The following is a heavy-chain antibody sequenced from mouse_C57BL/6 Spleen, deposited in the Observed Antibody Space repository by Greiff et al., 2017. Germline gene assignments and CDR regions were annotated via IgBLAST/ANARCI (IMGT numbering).Heavy chain of an antibody. J-gene: IGHJ3*01. D-gene: IGHD2-3*01. V-gene: IGHV1-53*01. CDR2: INPSNGGT. Sequence: QVQLQQPGTELVKPGASVKLSCKASGYTFTSYWMHWVKQRPGQGLEWIGNINPSNGGTNYNEKFKSKATLTVDKSSSTAYMQLSSLTSEDADVYYCARCDGYYGGFADWGQGTLVTVSA. CDR3: ARCDGYYGGFAD. CDR1: GYTFTSYW.